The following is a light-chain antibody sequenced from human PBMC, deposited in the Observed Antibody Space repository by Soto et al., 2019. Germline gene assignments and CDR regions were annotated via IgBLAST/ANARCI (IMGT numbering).Light chain of an antibody. CDR3: CSYVGNYSWL. Sequence: QSVLTQPRSVSGSPGQSVTISCTGTRSDIGGYNYVSWFQQHPDKAPKLMIYDVSKRPSGVPDRFSGSKSGNTASLTISGLQAEDEADYYCCSYVGNYSWLVGGGTQLTVL. CDR1: RSDIGGYNY. CDR2: DVS. J-gene: IGLJ2*01. V-gene: IGLV2-11*01.